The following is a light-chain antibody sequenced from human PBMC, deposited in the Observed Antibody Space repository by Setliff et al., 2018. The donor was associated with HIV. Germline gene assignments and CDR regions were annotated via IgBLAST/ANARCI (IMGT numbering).Light chain of an antibody. CDR3: GAWDTSLAVYV. CDR2: DNH. J-gene: IGLJ1*01. V-gene: IGLV1-51*01. CDR1: RSNIGDRS. Sequence: QSVLTQPPSVSAAPGQKVSISCSGSRSNIGDRSVSWYQHLPGTAPKLLIHDNHERPSGIPERFSGSTSGTSATLAISGLQTGDEADYYCGAWDTSLAVYVFGIGTKVTVL.